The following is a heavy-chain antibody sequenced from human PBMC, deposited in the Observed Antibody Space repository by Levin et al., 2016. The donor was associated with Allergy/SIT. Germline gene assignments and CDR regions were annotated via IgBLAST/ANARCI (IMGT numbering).Heavy chain of an antibody. CDR2: ISAYNGNT. Sequence: WVRQAPGQGLEWMGWISAYNGNTNYAQKLQGRVTMTRDTSISTAYMELSRLRSDDTAVYYCARGGDIVLMVYAVYDYWGQGTLVTVSS. J-gene: IGHJ4*02. D-gene: IGHD2-8*01. V-gene: IGHV1-18*01. CDR3: ARGGDIVLMVYAVYDY.